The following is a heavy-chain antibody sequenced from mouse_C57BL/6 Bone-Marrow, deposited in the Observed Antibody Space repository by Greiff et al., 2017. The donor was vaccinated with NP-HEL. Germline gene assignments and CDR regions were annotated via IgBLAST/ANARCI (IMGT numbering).Heavy chain of an antibody. D-gene: IGHD1-1*01. CDR1: GFTFSSYG. Sequence: EVKVVESGGDLVKPGGSLKLSCAASGFTFSSYGMSWVRQTPDKRLEWVATISSGGSYTYYPDSVKGRFTISRDNAKNTLYLQMSSLKSEDTAMYYCARGITTVVATHAMDYWGQGTSVTVSS. CDR2: ISSGGSYT. V-gene: IGHV5-6*01. J-gene: IGHJ4*01. CDR3: ARGITTVVATHAMDY.